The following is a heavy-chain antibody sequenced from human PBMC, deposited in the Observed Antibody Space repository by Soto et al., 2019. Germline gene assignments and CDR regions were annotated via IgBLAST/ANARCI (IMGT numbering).Heavy chain of an antibody. CDR2: LSSSGGTI. V-gene: IGHV3-48*03. Sequence: PGGSLRLSCAASGFTFRSYEMNWVRQAPGKGLEWVSYLSSSGGTIYYSDSVKGRFTISRDNAKNSLYLQMNSLRAEDTAVYYCARAEGYSYGYLDYWGQGTLVTVSS. CDR3: ARAEGYSYGYLDY. J-gene: IGHJ4*02. D-gene: IGHD3-10*01. CDR1: GFTFRSYE.